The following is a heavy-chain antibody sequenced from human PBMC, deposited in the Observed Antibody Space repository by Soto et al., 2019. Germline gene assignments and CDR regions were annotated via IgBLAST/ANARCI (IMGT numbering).Heavy chain of an antibody. Sequence: QITLKESGPTLVKPTQTLTLTCTFSGFSLTSGVVGVGWIRQPPGEALEWLALIYWNDEQYYNPSLRNRLTITRDNYKNQVVLTMTNMDPVDTATYYCAHRLPGPSGYDVWGQGTKVTVSS. CDR2: IYWNDEQ. CDR3: AHRLPGPSGYDV. CDR1: GFSLTSGVVG. V-gene: IGHV2-5*01. J-gene: IGHJ6*02. D-gene: IGHD6-13*01.